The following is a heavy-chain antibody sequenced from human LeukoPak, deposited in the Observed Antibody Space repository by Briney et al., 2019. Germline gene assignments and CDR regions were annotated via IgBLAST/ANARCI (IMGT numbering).Heavy chain of an antibody. J-gene: IGHJ5*02. CDR3: TRYDPSRSDP. V-gene: IGHV3-30*03. CDR1: GFTFSGYG. D-gene: IGHD3-3*01. CDR2: TAFDGSRK. Sequence: PGRSLRLSCAASGFTFSGYGMHWVRQAPGKGLEWVTGTAFDGSRKHYADSVKGRFTISRDNSRNTMDLQMNSLRVEDTAVYHCTRYDPSRSDPWGRGPLLIVSS.